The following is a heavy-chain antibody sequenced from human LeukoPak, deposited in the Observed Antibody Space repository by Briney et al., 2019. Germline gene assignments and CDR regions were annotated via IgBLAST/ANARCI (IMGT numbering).Heavy chain of an antibody. V-gene: IGHV3-64*01. CDR3: AMVRGYYYHGLDV. Sequence: PGGSLRLSCAASGFTFSSYAMHWVRQAPGKGLEYVSAISSNGGSTYYANSVKGRFTISRDNSKNTLYLQMGSLRAEDTAVYYCAMVRGYYYHGLDVWGQGTTVTVSS. D-gene: IGHD3-10*01. CDR1: GFTFSSYA. J-gene: IGHJ6*02. CDR2: ISSNGGST.